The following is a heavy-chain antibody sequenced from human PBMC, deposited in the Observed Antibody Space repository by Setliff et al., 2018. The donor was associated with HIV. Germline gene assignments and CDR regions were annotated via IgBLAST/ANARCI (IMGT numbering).Heavy chain of an antibody. J-gene: IGHJ5*02. Sequence: GGSLRLSCTTSGSTFGDYPMGWFRQAPGKGLEWVSFIRTKAYRGTTEYAASVEGRFSISRDGSKSIAYLQMNSLTTEDTAVYYCTRGARPTDEYVWFDPWGQGTLVTGSS. CDR2: IRTKAYRGTT. V-gene: IGHV3-49*01. CDR3: TRGARPTDEYVWFDP. CDR1: GSTFGDYP. D-gene: IGHD4-17*01.